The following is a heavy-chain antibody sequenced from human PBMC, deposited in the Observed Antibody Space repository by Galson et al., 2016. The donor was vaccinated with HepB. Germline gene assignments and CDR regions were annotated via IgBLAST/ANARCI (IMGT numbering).Heavy chain of an antibody. CDR2: ISGSAGST. CDR3: AKGGLRWYHNFNC. V-gene: IGHV3-23*01. D-gene: IGHD4-23*01. Sequence: SLRLSCVASGFTFSTYAMSWVRQAPGKGLEWVSVISGSAGSTYYADSVKGRFTISRDNSKNMLYMQVNSLRAEDTAVYYCAKGGLRWYHNFNCWGQGTLVTVSS. J-gene: IGHJ4*02. CDR1: GFTFSTYA.